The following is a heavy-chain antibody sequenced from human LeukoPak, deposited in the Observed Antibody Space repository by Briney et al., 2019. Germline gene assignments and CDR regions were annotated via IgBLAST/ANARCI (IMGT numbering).Heavy chain of an antibody. CDR3: AKSPVYSSGWYLDY. V-gene: IGHV3-33*06. CDR2: IWYDGSNK. CDR1: GFTFSSYG. J-gene: IGHJ4*02. Sequence: VGSLRLSCAASGFTFSSYGMHWVRQAPGKGLEWVAVIWYDGSNKYYADSVKGRFTISRDNSKNTLYLQMNSLRAEDTAVYYCAKSPVYSSGWYLDYWGQGTLVTVST. D-gene: IGHD6-19*01.